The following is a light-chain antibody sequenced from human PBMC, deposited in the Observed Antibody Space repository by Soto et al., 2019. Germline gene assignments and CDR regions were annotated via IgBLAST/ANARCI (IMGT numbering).Light chain of an antibody. CDR1: ENININ. CDR2: AAS. CDR3: QQYNNWPS. V-gene: IGKV3-15*01. J-gene: IGKJ5*01. Sequence: DIVMTQSPATLSVSPGERVTLSCRATENININLAWYQQKPGQAPRLLIYAASTRATDFPARFSASGSGTDFTLTISSLQSEDFAVYYCQQYNNWPSLGQGTRLEIK.